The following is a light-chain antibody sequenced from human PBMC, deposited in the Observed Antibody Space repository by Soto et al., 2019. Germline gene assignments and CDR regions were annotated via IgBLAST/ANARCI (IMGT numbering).Light chain of an antibody. Sequence: DIVMTQSPLSLPVTPGEPASISCRSSQSLLHSNGYNYLDWYLQKPGQSPQLLIYLGSNRSSGVPDRFSGSGSGTDFTLKISRVEAEDVGVYYCMQALQNPPWTLGQGTKVDIK. J-gene: IGKJ1*01. CDR3: MQALQNPPWT. CDR1: QSLLHSNGYNY. V-gene: IGKV2-28*01. CDR2: LGS.